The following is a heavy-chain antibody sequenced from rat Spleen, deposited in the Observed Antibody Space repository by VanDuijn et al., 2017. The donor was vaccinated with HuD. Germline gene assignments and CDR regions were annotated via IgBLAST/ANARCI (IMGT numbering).Heavy chain of an antibody. D-gene: IGHD1-5*01. CDR1: GFTSSNYD. J-gene: IGHJ4*01. CDR3: TIERNRYGGVYYVMDS. V-gene: IGHV5S13*01. Sequence: EVQLVESDGGLVQPGRSLKLYCAASGFTSSNYDMAWVRQATTKGLEWVASISNDGGSTYYRDSVKGRFTISRANAEHTQYLQMDSLRSQDTATYYFTIERNRYGGVYYVMDSWGQGASVTVSS. CDR2: ISNDGGST.